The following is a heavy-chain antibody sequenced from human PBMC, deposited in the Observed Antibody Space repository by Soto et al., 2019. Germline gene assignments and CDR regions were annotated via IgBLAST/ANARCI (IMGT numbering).Heavy chain of an antibody. V-gene: IGHV3-7*01. Sequence: EVQLVESGGDLVQPGGSLRLSCAVSGFSFRNYWMSWVRQAPGKGLEWVANINHDGSEQNFLDSVKGRFTISRDNGKNSLFLQMNSLRAEDTAVYYCARDIGYSSFDYWGQGTLGTVSS. D-gene: IGHD2-15*01. J-gene: IGHJ4*02. CDR3: ARDIGYSSFDY. CDR2: INHDGSEQ. CDR1: GFSFRNYW.